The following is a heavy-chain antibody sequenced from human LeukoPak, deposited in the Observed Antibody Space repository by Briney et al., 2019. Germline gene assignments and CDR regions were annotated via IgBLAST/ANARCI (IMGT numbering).Heavy chain of an antibody. CDR2: IYYSGST. CDR1: GGSISISSYY. CDR3: ARAVGLRDAFDS. Sequence: PSETLSLTCTVSGGSISISSYYRGWIRQPPGKGLEWIGSIYYSGSTYYNPSLKSRVTISVDTSKNQFSLKLSSVTAADTAVYYCARAVGLRDAFDSWGQGTMVTVPS. J-gene: IGHJ3*02. V-gene: IGHV4-39*01. D-gene: IGHD2-15*01.